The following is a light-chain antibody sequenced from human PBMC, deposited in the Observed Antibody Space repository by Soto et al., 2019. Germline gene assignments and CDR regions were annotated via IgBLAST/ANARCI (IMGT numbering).Light chain of an antibody. CDR1: NIGSKN. CDR2: RDS. Sequence: SYELTQPLSVSVALGQTARITCGGNNIGSKNVHWYQQKPGQAPVLVIYRDSNRPSGIPERFSGSNSGNTATLTISRAQAGDEAGYYCQVWDSSTEVXGTGTKVPS. J-gene: IGLJ1*01. V-gene: IGLV3-9*01. CDR3: QVWDSSTEV.